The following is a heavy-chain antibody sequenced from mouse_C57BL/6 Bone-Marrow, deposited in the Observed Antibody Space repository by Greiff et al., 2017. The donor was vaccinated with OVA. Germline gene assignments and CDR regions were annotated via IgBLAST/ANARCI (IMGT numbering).Heavy chain of an antibody. V-gene: IGHV5-6*01. J-gene: IGHJ3*01. Sequence: EVKVVESGGDLVKPGGSLKLSCAASGFTFSSYGMSWVRQTPDKRLEWVATISSGGSYTYYPDSVKGRFTISRDNAKNTLYLQMSSLKSEDTAMYYCARLCLRRGAYWGQGTLVTVSA. CDR1: GFTFSSYG. CDR2: ISSGGSYT. D-gene: IGHD2-2*01. CDR3: ARLCLRRGAY.